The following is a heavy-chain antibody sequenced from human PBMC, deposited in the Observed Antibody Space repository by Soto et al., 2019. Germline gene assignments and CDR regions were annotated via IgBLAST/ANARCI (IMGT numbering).Heavy chain of an antibody. CDR1: GYTFTSYG. J-gene: IGHJ4*02. Sequence: ASVKVSCKASGYTFTSYGISWVRPAPGQGLEWMGWISAYNGNTNYAQKLQGRVTMTTDTSTSTAYMGLRSLRSDDTAVYYCARDSPYSYGHTEDYWGQGTLVTVSS. D-gene: IGHD5-18*01. V-gene: IGHV1-18*01. CDR2: ISAYNGNT. CDR3: ARDSPYSYGHTEDY.